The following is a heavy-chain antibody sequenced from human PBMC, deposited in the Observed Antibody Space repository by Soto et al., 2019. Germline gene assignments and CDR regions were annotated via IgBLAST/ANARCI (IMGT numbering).Heavy chain of an antibody. V-gene: IGHV3-23*01. CDR2: ISGSGGST. CDR1: GFTFSSYA. D-gene: IGHD3-3*01. J-gene: IGHJ5*02. CDR3: ASHVRRXDFWSGDWEQTYNWFDP. Sequence: PGGSLRLSCAASGFTFSSYAMSWVRQAPGKGLEWVSAISGSGGSTYYADSVKGRFTISRDNSKNTLYLQMNILRAEDTAVYYCASHVRRXDFWSGDWEQTYNWFDPWGQGTLVTVSS.